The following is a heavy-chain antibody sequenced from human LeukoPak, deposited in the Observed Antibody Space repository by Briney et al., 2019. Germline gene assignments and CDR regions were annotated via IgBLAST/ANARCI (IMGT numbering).Heavy chain of an antibody. D-gene: IGHD3-16*01. Sequence: ASVKVSCKASGYTFTGYYMHWVRQAPEQGLEWMGWINPYSGDTKYSQKFQGKVNMTRDTSINTAYMELSRLRSDDTAVYYCATQRGSYLWGTDFDYWGQGTLVTVSS. CDR2: INPYSGDT. V-gene: IGHV1-2*02. CDR1: GYTFTGYY. CDR3: ATQRGSYLWGTDFDY. J-gene: IGHJ4*02.